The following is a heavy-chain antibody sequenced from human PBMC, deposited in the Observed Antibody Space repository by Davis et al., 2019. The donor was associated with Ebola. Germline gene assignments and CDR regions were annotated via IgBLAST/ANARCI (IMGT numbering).Heavy chain of an antibody. CDR1: GFTFSNYW. CDR2: INSDASST. CDR3: AKGSVTIFGVAPDYYGMDV. Sequence: GESLKISCAASGFTFSNYWMHWVRQAPGKGLVWVSRINSDASSTSYADSVKGRFTISRDNSKNTLYLQMNSLRAEDTAVYYCAKGSVTIFGVAPDYYGMDVWGKGTTVTVSS. D-gene: IGHD3-3*01. V-gene: IGHV3-74*01. J-gene: IGHJ6*04.